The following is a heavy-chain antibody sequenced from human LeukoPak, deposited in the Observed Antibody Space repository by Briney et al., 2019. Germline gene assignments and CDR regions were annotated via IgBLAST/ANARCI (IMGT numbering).Heavy chain of an antibody. Sequence: GGSLRLSCAASGFTFDNYAMNWVRQAPGKGLEWLSYIRGGGAVTRYSDSVKGQFTISRDNSKNTLYLQMNHLRAEDTAIYYCAKCSASYYNDAFNIWGRGTMVTVSS. CDR1: GFTFDNYA. CDR3: AKCSASYYNDAFNI. J-gene: IGHJ3*02. CDR2: IRGGGAVT. V-gene: IGHV3-23*01. D-gene: IGHD3-10*02.